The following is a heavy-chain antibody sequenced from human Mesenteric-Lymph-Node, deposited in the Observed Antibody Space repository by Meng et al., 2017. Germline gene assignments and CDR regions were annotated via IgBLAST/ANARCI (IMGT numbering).Heavy chain of an antibody. Sequence: GESLKISCAASGFTFSSYAMHWVRQAPGKGLEWVAVISYDGSNKYYADSVKGRFTISRDNSKNTLYLQMKSLRAEDTAVYYCAVQWEILSDYWGQGTLVTVSS. D-gene: IGHD1-26*01. CDR2: ISYDGSNK. V-gene: IGHV3-30*07. J-gene: IGHJ4*02. CDR1: GFTFSSYA. CDR3: AVQWEILSDY.